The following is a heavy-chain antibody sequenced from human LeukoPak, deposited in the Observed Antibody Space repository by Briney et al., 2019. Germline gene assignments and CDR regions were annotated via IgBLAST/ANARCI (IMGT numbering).Heavy chain of an antibody. CDR2: ISTSGGT. Sequence: GGSLRLSCAASGFTFSSYAMTWVRQAPGKGLEWVSAISTSGGTYYADSVKGRFTISRDNSRTTLFLQMNSLRVEDTAVYYCARDLRYYDSSGYNPWFDPWGQGTLVTVSS. J-gene: IGHJ5*02. D-gene: IGHD3-22*01. V-gene: IGHV3-23*01. CDR1: GFTFSSYA. CDR3: ARDLRYYDSSGYNPWFDP.